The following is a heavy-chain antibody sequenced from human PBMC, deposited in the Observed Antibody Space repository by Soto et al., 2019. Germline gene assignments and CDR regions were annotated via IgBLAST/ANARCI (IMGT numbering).Heavy chain of an antibody. D-gene: IGHD1-26*01. V-gene: IGHV2-5*02. CDR2: IYWDDEK. J-gene: IGHJ4*02. Sequence: QITLKESGPTQLKPTQTLTLTCTFSGFSLSSTGVGVGWIRQPPGKALEWLALIYWDDEKYYSASLKSRLTITKDTSKNQVVLTVTNMDPTNTATYYCAHRCCVSGGRMFDYWGPGILVTVSS. CDR3: AHRCCVSGGRMFDY. CDR1: GFSLSSTGVG.